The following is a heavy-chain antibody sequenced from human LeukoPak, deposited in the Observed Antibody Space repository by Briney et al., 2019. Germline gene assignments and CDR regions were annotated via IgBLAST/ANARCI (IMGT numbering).Heavy chain of an antibody. V-gene: IGHV4-38-2*02. CDR2: IYHSGST. CDR1: GYSISSGYY. J-gene: IGHJ4*02. D-gene: IGHD1-26*01. CDR3: ARERVSGCSASPLDY. Sequence: SETLSLTCAVSGYSISSGYYWGWIRQPPGKGLEWIGSIYHSGSTYYNPSLKSRVTISVDTSKNQFSLKLSSVTAADTAVYYCARERVSGCSASPLDYWGQGTLVTVSS.